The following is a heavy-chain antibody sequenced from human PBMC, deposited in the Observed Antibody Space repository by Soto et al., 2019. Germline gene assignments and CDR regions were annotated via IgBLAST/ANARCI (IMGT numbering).Heavy chain of an antibody. CDR3: ASSLAGNYYYYGMDV. CDR2: IYPGDSDT. CDR1: EYSFTSYW. V-gene: IGHV5-51*01. J-gene: IGHJ6*02. Sequence: GESLKISCKGSEYSFTSYWIGWVRQMPGKGLEWMGIIYPGDSDTRYSPSFQGQVTISADKSISTAYLQWSSLKASDTAMYYCASSLAGNYYYYGMDVWGQGTTVTVSS.